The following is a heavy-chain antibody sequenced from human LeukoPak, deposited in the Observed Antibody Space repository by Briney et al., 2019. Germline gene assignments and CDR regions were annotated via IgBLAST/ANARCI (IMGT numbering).Heavy chain of an antibody. Sequence: GGSLRLSCAASGFTFSSYWMSWVRQAPGKGLEWVANIKQDGSEKYYVDSVKGRFTISRDNAKNSLYLQMNSLRAEDTAVYYCARDRSLVVPAAMWFDYWGQGTLVTVSS. J-gene: IGHJ4*02. V-gene: IGHV3-7*03. CDR2: IKQDGSEK. CDR1: GFTFSSYW. D-gene: IGHD2-2*01. CDR3: ARDRSLVVPAAMWFDY.